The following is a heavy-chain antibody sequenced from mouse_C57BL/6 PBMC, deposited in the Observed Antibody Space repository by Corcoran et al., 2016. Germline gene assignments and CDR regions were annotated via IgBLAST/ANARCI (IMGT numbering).Heavy chain of an antibody. V-gene: IGHV1-75*01. CDR3: ARVELGRDSPLFDY. CDR1: GYTFTDYY. J-gene: IGHJ2*01. CDR2: IFPGSGST. Sequence: QVQLQQSGPELVKPGASVKISCKASGYTFTDYYINWVKQRPGQGLEWIGWIFPGSGSTYYNEKFKGKATLTVDKSSSTAYMFLSSLTSEDSAVYFCARVELGRDSPLFDYWGQGTTLTVSS. D-gene: IGHD4-1*01.